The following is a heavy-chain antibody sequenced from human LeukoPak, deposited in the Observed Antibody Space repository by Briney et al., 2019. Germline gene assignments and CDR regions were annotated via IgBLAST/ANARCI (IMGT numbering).Heavy chain of an antibody. CDR2: IYYSGST. Sequence: TSETLSLTCTVSGGSISSSSYYWGWIRLPPGKGLEWIGSIYYSGSTYYNPSLKSRVTISVDTSKNQFSLKLSSVTAANTAVYYCARHVVYEWYFDYWGQGTLVTVSS. CDR3: ARHVVYEWYFDY. V-gene: IGHV4-39*01. J-gene: IGHJ4*02. D-gene: IGHD2-8*02. CDR1: GGSISSSSYY.